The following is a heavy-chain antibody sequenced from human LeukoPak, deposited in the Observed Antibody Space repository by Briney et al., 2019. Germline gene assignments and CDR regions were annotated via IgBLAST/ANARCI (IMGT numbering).Heavy chain of an antibody. CDR1: GFTFSSYS. CDR3: ARDYYGSGGVFDY. Sequence: GGPLRLSCAASGFTFSSYSMNWVRQAPGKGLEWVSYISSSSSTIYYADSVKGRFTISRDNAKNSLYLQMNSLRAEDTAVYYCARDYYGSGGVFDYWGQGTLVTVSS. D-gene: IGHD3-10*01. J-gene: IGHJ4*02. V-gene: IGHV3-48*04. CDR2: ISSSSSTI.